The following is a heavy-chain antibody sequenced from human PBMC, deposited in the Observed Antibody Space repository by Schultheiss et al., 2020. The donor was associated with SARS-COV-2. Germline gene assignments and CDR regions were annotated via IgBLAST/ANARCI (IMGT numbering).Heavy chain of an antibody. CDR2: ISHSGNT. D-gene: IGHD6-19*01. CDR1: AYSISSGYF. V-gene: IGHV4-38-2*01. CDR3: ARRGYSSGWYVGY. J-gene: IGHJ4*02. Sequence: SETLSLTCGVSAYSISSGYFWGWIRQPPGKELEWIGTISHSGNTFYNPSLKSRVTISVDTSKNQFSLKLSSVTAADTAVYYCARRGYSSGWYVGYWGQGTLVTVSS.